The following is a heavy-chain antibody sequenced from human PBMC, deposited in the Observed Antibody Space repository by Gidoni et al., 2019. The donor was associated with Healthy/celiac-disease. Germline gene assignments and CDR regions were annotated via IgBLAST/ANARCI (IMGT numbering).Heavy chain of an antibody. Sequence: EVQLLESGGGLVQPGGSLRLSCAASGFTFSSHAMSWVRQAPGKGLEWVSAISGSGGSTYYADSVKGRFTISRDNSKNTLYLQMNSLRAEDTAVYYCAKEDIVVVPAAMRYYYYGMDVWGQGTTVTVSS. D-gene: IGHD2-2*01. CDR1: GFTFSSHA. V-gene: IGHV3-23*01. CDR2: ISGSGGST. J-gene: IGHJ6*02. CDR3: AKEDIVVVPAAMRYYYYGMDV.